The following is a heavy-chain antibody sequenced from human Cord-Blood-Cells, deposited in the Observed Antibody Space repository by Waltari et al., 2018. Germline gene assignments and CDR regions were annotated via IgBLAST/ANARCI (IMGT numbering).Heavy chain of an antibody. D-gene: IGHD6-13*01. CDR3: ARVGSSWYNWFDP. J-gene: IGHJ5*02. CDR1: GGSISSGDYY. Sequence: QVQLQESGPGLVKPSQTLSLTCTVSGGSISSGDYYWSWIRQPPGKGLEWIGYIYYSGSHYCNPSLKSRVTISVDTSKSQFSLKLSSVTAADTAVYYCARVGSSWYNWFDPWGQGTLVTVSS. CDR2: IYYSGSH. V-gene: IGHV4-30-4*01.